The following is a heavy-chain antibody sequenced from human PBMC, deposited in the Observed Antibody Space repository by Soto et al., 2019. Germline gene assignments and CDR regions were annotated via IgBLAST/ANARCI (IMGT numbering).Heavy chain of an antibody. CDR3: ALGVYALDY. Sequence: PGGSLRVCWTASRFTLNKYWMNWVRQAPGKGLEWVANIKEDGNEKYYLDSVKGRFTISRDNAKNSLYLQMNSLIAEDTAVYYCALGVYALDYWGQGTLVTVSS. V-gene: IGHV3-7*01. D-gene: IGHD2-8*01. CDR2: IKEDGNEK. J-gene: IGHJ4*02. CDR1: RFTLNKYW.